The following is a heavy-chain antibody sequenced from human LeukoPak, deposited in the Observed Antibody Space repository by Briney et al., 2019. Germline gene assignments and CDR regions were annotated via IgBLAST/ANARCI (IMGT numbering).Heavy chain of an antibody. J-gene: IGHJ4*02. CDR3: AKHGGSYYYDSSCYPDLYDY. CDR1: ALFFSTNW. D-gene: IGHD3-22*01. V-gene: IGHV3-7*03. CDR2: IKPDGRDK. Sequence: PGGSLRLSCAASALFFSTNWMSWVRQAPGKGLEWVATIKPDGRDKYYVEYVKGRFTMYRENGKNSVYLQMNSLRAEDTAVYYCAKHGGSYYYDSSCYPDLYDYWGQGTLVTVSS.